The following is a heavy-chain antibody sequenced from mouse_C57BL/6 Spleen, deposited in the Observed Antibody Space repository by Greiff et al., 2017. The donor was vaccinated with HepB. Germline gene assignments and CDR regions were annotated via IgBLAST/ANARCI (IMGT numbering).Heavy chain of an antibody. D-gene: IGHD1-1*02. CDR2: ISDGGSYT. CDR1: GFTFSSYA. CDR3: ARENYRNYFDY. V-gene: IGHV5-4*01. Sequence: EVQLVESGGGLVKPGGSLKLSCAASGFTFSSYAMSWVRQTPEKRLEWVATISDGGSYTYYPDNVKGRFTISRDNAKNNLYLQMSHLKSEVTAMYYCARENYRNYFDYWGQGTTLTVSS. J-gene: IGHJ2*01.